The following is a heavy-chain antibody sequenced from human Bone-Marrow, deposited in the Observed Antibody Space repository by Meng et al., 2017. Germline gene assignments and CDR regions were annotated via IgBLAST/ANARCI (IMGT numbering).Heavy chain of an antibody. J-gene: IGHJ6*02. Sequence: ASVKVSRMASVYTFTSYDINWVRQATGRGLEWMGWMNSNSGNTGYAQKFQGRVTMTRNTSISTAYMELSSLRSEDTAVYYCAVNMLSDFNYYGMDDWGQGTTVTVSS. D-gene: IGHD2-8*01. CDR2: MNSNSGNT. CDR1: VYTFTSYD. CDR3: AVNMLSDFNYYGMDD. V-gene: IGHV1-8*01.